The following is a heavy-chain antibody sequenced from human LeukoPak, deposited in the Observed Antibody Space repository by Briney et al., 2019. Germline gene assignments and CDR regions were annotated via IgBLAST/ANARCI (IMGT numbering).Heavy chain of an antibody. CDR1: GYTFTSYG. J-gene: IGHJ4*02. Sequence: ASVKVSCTASGYTFTSYGISWVRQAPGQGLEWMGWISAYNGNTNYAQKLQGRVTMTTDTSTSTAYMELRSLRSDDTAVYYCARGASLLDIVVVPAAIGGDFDYWGQGTLVTVSS. CDR2: ISAYNGNT. V-gene: IGHV1-18*01. CDR3: ARGASLLDIVVVPAAIGGDFDY. D-gene: IGHD2-2*02.